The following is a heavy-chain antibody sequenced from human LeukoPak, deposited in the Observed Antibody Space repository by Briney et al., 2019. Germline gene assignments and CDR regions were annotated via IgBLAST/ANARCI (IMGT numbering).Heavy chain of an antibody. Sequence: PGGSLRLSCAASGFTFSSYSMNWVRQAPGKGLEWVSSISSSSSYIYYVDSVKGRFTISRDNAKNSLYLQMNSLRAEDTAVYYCARDGYYDSSGYYYTDAFDIWGQGTMVTVSS. J-gene: IGHJ3*02. CDR2: ISSSSSYI. V-gene: IGHV3-21*01. D-gene: IGHD3-22*01. CDR3: ARDGYYDSSGYYYTDAFDI. CDR1: GFTFSSYS.